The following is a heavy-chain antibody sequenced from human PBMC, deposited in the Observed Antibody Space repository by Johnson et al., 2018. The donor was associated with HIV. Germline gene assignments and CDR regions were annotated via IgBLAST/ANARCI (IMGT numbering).Heavy chain of an antibody. V-gene: IGHV3-7*05. J-gene: IGHJ3*02. D-gene: IGHD5-12*01. CDR2: RQQEGSEK. CDR1: GFTFSRYG. Sequence: VQLVESGGGLVQPGGSLRLSCAASGFTFSRYGMSWVRHAPGKGLEWGANRQQEGSEKDYVDAVKGRFTISRDNAKNSLYLQMNSRRADDTAVYYCARARTYIGYDDAFDISCQGTMVTVSS. CDR3: ARARTYIGYDDAFDI.